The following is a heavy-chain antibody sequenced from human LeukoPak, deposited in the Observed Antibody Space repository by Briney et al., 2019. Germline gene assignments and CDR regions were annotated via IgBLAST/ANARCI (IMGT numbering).Heavy chain of an antibody. Sequence: ASVKVSCKASGYTFSDYYIHWVRQAPGQGLEWVAWINPNNAGTNYAQKFQGRVTMTRDTSISTAYMELSRLRSDDTAMYYCARVHYLSGFEYWGQGTLVTVSS. D-gene: IGHD3-9*01. J-gene: IGHJ4*02. CDR1: GYTFSDYY. CDR2: INPNNAGT. V-gene: IGHV1-2*02. CDR3: ARVHYLSGFEY.